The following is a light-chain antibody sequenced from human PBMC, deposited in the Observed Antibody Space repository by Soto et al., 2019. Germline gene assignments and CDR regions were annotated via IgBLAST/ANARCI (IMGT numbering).Light chain of an antibody. V-gene: IGLV2-14*01. CDR2: DVT. Sequence: QSALTQPASVSGSPGQSITISCTGTSSDVGGYKYVSWYQQHPDKAPKLIIYDVTNRPSGISNRFSGPKSGNTASLTISGLQAEDEADYYCSSYTSSSSYVFGTGTKVTV. CDR1: SSDVGGYKY. J-gene: IGLJ1*01. CDR3: SSYTSSSSYV.